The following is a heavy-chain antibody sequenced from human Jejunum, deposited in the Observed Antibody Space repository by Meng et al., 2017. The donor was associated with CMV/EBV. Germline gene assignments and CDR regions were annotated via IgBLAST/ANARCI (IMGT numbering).Heavy chain of an antibody. CDR1: YV. V-gene: IGHV3-23*01. J-gene: IGHJ6*02. Sequence: YVMNWVRQAPGKGPEWVASISGSGGDTYYADSVKGRFTISRDNSKNMFYLQMSSLRGEDTAVYYCTKNVKGGYCTSTSCFLPGMDVWGPGTAVTVSS. CDR2: ISGSGGDT. CDR3: TKNVKGGYCTSTSCFLPGMDV. D-gene: IGHD2-2*01.